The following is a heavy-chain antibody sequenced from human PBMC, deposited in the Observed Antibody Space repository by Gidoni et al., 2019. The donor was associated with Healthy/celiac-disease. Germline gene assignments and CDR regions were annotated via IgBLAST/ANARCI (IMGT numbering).Heavy chain of an antibody. Sequence: QVTLRESGPALVKPTQTLTLTCTFSGFSLSTSGMCVSWIRQPPGTALQWLALIDWDDDKYCSTSLKTRLTISKDTSKDQVVLTMTNMDPVDTATYYCARIPCGSSSHGYYYYYGMDVWGQGTTVTVSS. CDR2: IDWDDDK. D-gene: IGHD6-6*01. J-gene: IGHJ6*02. CDR1: GFSLSTSGMC. CDR3: ARIPCGSSSHGYYYYYGMDV. V-gene: IGHV2-70*01.